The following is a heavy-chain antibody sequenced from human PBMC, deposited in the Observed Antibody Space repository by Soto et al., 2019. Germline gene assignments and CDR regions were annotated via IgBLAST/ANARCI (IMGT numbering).Heavy chain of an antibody. D-gene: IGHD3-22*01. J-gene: IGHJ3*02. CDR2: IYYSGST. CDR1: GGAISSYY. CDR3: ARVFPDYYDSSGHWVNAFDI. Sequence: SETLSLTCTVSGGAISSYYWSWIRQPPGKGLEWIGYIYYSGSTNYNPSLKSRVTISVDTSKNQFSLKLSSVTAADTAVYYCARVFPDYYDSSGHWVNAFDIWGQGTMVTVSS. V-gene: IGHV4-59*01.